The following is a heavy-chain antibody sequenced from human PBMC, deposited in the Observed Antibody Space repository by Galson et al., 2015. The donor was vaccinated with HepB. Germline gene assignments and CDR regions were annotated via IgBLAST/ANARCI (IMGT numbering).Heavy chain of an antibody. Sequence: SPRLSCAASGFTFSSYGMHWVRQAPGKGLEWVAVISYDGSNRYYADALKGRFTISRDNSKNTLYLQMNSLRAEDTAVYYCAKDLYDYVWGSYRGHFDYWGQGTLVTVSS. D-gene: IGHD3-16*02. V-gene: IGHV3-30*18. CDR3: AKDLYDYVWGSYRGHFDY. J-gene: IGHJ4*02. CDR1: GFTFSSYG. CDR2: ISYDGSNR.